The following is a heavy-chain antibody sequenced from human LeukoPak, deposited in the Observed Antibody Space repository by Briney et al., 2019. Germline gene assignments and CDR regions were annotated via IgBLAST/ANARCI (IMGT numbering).Heavy chain of an antibody. CDR1: GFTFSSYW. V-gene: IGHV3-7*01. J-gene: IGHJ6*03. D-gene: IGHD3-3*01. CDR3: ARDGAWVDFWSGDYYYYMDV. CDR2: IKQDGSEK. Sequence: PGGSLRLSCAASGFTFSSYWMSWVRQAPGKGLEWVANIKQDGSEKYYVDSVKGRFTISRDNAKNSLYLQMNSLRAEDTAVYYCARDGAWVDFWSGDYYYYMDVWGKGTTVTVSS.